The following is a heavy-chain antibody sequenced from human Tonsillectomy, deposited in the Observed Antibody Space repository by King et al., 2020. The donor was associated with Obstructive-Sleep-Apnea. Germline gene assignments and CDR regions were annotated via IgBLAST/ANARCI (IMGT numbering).Heavy chain of an antibody. D-gene: IGHD2-21*02. Sequence: VQLVESGGGVVQPGRSLRLSCAASGFTFSVYAMHWVRQAPGKGLEWVAIISYDGINEYYADSVKGRFTISRDNSKNTLYLQMNSLRAEDTAVYYCARECGGDCFEDAFDIWGQGTMVTVSS. CDR2: ISYDGINE. J-gene: IGHJ3*02. CDR3: ARECGGDCFEDAFDI. V-gene: IGHV3-30-3*01. CDR1: GFTFSVYA.